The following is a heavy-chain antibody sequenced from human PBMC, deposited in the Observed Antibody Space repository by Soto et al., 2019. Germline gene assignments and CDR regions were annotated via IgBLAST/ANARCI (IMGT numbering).Heavy chain of an antibody. V-gene: IGHV4-59*01. CDR2: IYYSGST. CDR3: ATGGSYFDY. D-gene: IGHD5-12*01. J-gene: IGHJ4*02. Sequence: PSETLSLTCAVYGGSFSGYYWSWIRQPPGKGLEWIGYIYYSGSTNYNPSLRSRVTISVDTSKNQFSLKLSSVTAADTAVYYCATGGSYFDYWGQGTLVTVSS. CDR1: GGSFSGYY.